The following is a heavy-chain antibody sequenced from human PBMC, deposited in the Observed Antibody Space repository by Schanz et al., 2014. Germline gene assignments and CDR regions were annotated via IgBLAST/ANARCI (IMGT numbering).Heavy chain of an antibody. CDR2: IRYDGRNK. V-gene: IGHV3-33*08. Sequence: QVQLVESGGGVVQPGRSLRLSCAASGFNFSNYDIHWVRQAPGKGLEWVALIRYDGRNKNFVESVKGRFTISRDNSNNTVYLQMNALRAEDTAVYYCAREDCSATSCYFRYWGQGTLVTVSS. J-gene: IGHJ4*02. CDR3: AREDCSATSCYFRY. D-gene: IGHD2-21*01. CDR1: GFNFSNYD.